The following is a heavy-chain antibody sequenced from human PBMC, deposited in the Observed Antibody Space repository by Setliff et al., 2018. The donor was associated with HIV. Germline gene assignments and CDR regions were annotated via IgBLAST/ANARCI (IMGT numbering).Heavy chain of an antibody. V-gene: IGHV4-61*01. Sequence: SETLSLTCAVSGGSVGSGSYYWSWIRQSPGKGLEWIGYIYYSGITTYNPSLKSRVTISIDTSKNQFSLRLHSVTAADTAVYYCARAEMATIVAFDIWGQGTMVTVSS. CDR1: GGSVGSGSYY. CDR2: IYYSGIT. D-gene: IGHD5-12*01. CDR3: ARAEMATIVAFDI. J-gene: IGHJ3*02.